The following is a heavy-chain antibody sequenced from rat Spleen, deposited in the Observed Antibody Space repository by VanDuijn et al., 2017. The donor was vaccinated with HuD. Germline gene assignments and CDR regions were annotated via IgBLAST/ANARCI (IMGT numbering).Heavy chain of an antibody. CDR1: GFIFSDFG. CDR2: ISPNGGST. CDR3: ARSDYSSSYVMDA. D-gene: IGHD1-2*01. J-gene: IGHJ4*01. V-gene: IGHV5-19*01. Sequence: EVQLVESGGGLVQPGGSLKLSCTVSGFIFSDFGMHWIRQAPTKGLEWVASISPNGGSTYYRDSVKGRFTISRDNAKSTLYLQMDSLRSEDTATYYCARSDYSSSYVMDAWGQGASVTVSS.